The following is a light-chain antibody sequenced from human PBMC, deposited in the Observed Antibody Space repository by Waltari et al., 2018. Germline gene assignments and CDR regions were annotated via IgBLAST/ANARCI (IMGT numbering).Light chain of an antibody. CDR3: HQSSSSPYT. Sequence: DIVLTQSPDFQSVTPTEKVTITCRASQSIGSNLHWYQQKPDQSPRLLIRYASQSFPGVPSRFSGSGAGTDFTLTINSLEAEDAATYYCHQSSSSPYTFGQGTKLETK. V-gene: IGKV6-21*01. CDR1: QSIGSN. CDR2: YAS. J-gene: IGKJ2*01.